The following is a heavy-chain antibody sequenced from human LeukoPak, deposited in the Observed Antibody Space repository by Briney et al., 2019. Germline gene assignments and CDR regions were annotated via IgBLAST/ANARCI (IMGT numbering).Heavy chain of an antibody. Sequence: PSETLSLTCAVSGGSISSSNWWSWVRQPPGKGLEWIGEIYHSGSTNYNPSLKSRVTISVDKSKNQFSLKLNSVTAADTAVYYCARVPPRSSGWYFFDYWGQGTLVTVSS. CDR1: GGSISSSNW. V-gene: IGHV4-4*02. CDR3: ARVPPRSSGWYFFDY. D-gene: IGHD6-19*01. CDR2: IYHSGST. J-gene: IGHJ4*02.